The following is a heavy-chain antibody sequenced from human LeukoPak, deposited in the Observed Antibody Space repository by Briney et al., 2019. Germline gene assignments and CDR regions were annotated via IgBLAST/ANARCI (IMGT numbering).Heavy chain of an antibody. Sequence: PGGSLRLSCGGSGFIFSSYAINWVRQTPGKGLEWLSAISNDGRHMYYTDSVKGRFTTSRDNSRNTVYLQMNGLRVEDTAVYYCATVMGSIPSTAYFAYWGQGTLVTVSS. CDR1: GFIFSSYA. V-gene: IGHV3-23*01. CDR2: ISNDGRHM. CDR3: ATVMGSIPSTAYFAY. D-gene: IGHD2-2*01. J-gene: IGHJ4*02.